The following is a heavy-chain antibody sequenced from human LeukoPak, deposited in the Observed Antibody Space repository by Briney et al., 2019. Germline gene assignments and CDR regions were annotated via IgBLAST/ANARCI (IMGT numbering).Heavy chain of an antibody. J-gene: IGHJ4*02. CDR3: ASLRVVGAPRIFDY. D-gene: IGHD1-26*01. CDR2: IYYSGST. Sequence: SETLSLTCTVSGGSISSYYWSWIRQPPGKGLEWIGYIYYSGSTNYNPSLKSRVTISVDTSKNQFSLKLSSVTAADTAVYYCASLRVVGAPRIFDYWGQGPLVTVSS. CDR1: GGSISSYY. V-gene: IGHV4-59*08.